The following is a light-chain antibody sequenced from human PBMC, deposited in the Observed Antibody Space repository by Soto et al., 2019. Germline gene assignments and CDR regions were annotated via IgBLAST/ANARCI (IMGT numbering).Light chain of an antibody. CDR3: QQRTNWRIT. CDR2: DTS. J-gene: IGKJ5*01. CDR1: QSVSSS. V-gene: IGKV3-11*01. Sequence: EIVFTQSPATLSLSPGGRATLSCRASQSVSSSLAWYQQKPGQSPRLLIYDTSNRATGIPARFSGSGSGTDFTLTINSLEPEDFAVYYCQQRTNWRITFGQGTRLEI.